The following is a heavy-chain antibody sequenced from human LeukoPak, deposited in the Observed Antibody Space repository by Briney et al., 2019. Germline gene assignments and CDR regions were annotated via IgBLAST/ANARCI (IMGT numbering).Heavy chain of an antibody. CDR1: GFTFSDYY. CDR2: ITGSSSYT. D-gene: IGHD6-19*01. CDR3: TRITVVAGNTHLADY. V-gene: IGHV3-11*03. J-gene: IGHJ4*02. Sequence: KTGGSLRLSCAASGFTFSDYYMSWIRQVPGKGLEWVSYITGSSSYTNYADSVKGRFTISRGNANNSLYLQMNSLRAEDTAVYYCTRITVVAGNTHLADYWGQGTLVTVSS.